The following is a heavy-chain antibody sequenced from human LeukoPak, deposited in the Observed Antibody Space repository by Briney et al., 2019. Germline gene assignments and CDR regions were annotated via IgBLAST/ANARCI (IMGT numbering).Heavy chain of an antibody. CDR2: IYYTGTP. Sequence: TSETLSLTCTVPGGSLSSSNYYWGWIRQPPGKGPEWIGTIYYTGTPYYSSSLKSQFTISVHTSKNQFSLKLSSLAAADTAVYYCARGSPVSYYWGAGKLVTVSS. D-gene: IGHD2-15*01. CDR3: ARGSPVSYY. V-gene: IGHV4-39*01. J-gene: IGHJ4*02. CDR1: GGSLSSSNYY.